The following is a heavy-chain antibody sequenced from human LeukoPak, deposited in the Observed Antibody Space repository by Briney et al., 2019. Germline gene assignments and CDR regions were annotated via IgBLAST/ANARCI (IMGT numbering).Heavy chain of an antibody. Sequence: ASVKVSCKASGYTFTSYYMHWVRQAPGQGLEWMGIINPSGGSTSYAQKFQGRVTMTRDMSTSTVYMELSSLRAEDTAVYYCAKDVGPYRDYGGNADYWGQGTLVTVSS. CDR2: INPSGGST. CDR1: GYTFTSYY. D-gene: IGHD4-23*01. CDR3: AKDVGPYRDYGGNADY. V-gene: IGHV1-46*01. J-gene: IGHJ4*02.